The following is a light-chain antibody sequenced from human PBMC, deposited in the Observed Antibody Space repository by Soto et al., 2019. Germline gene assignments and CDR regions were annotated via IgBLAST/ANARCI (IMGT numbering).Light chain of an antibody. CDR3: QQYYSTPIT. CDR1: QSVLYXSNNKNY. V-gene: IGKV4-1*01. CDR2: WAS. J-gene: IGKJ5*01. Sequence: DIVMTQSPDSLAXSLGERATIXXKSSQSVLYXSNNKNYLAWYQQKLGQPPKLLIYWASTRESGVPDRFSGSGSGTDFTLTISSLQAEDVAVYYCQQYYSTPITFGQGTRLEIK.